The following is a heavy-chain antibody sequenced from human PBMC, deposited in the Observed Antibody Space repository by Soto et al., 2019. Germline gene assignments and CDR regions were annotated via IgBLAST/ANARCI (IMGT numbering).Heavy chain of an antibody. CDR2: ISSSSSCI. V-gene: IGHV3-21*04. Sequence: GGSLRLSCAASGFTFSSYSMNWVRQAPGKGLEWVSSISSSSSCIYYADSVKGRFTISRDNAKNSLYLQMSSLRAEDTALYMCVRHAKLTSVTANVGYYYGLDIWGPGTTVTVSS. J-gene: IGHJ6*02. CDR1: GFTFSSYS. D-gene: IGHD4-4*01. CDR3: VRHAKLTSVTANVGYYYGLDI.